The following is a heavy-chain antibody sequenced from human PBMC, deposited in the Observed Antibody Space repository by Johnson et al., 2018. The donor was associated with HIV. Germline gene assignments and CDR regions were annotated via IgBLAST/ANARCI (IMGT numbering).Heavy chain of an antibody. Sequence: QVQLVESGGGVVQPGRSLRLSCAASGFTFSSYAMHWVRQAPGKGLEWVAVISYDGSNKYYADSVKGRFTISRDNSKNTLYLQMNSLRAEDTAVYYCARGWSGAFDIWGRGTMVTVSS. V-gene: IGHV3-30-3*01. CDR1: GFTFSSYA. J-gene: IGHJ3*02. CDR2: ISYDGSNK. CDR3: ARGWSGAFDI. D-gene: IGHD3-3*01.